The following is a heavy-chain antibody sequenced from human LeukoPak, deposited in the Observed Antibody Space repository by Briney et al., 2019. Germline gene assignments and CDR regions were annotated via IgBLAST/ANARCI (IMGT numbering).Heavy chain of an antibody. D-gene: IGHD4-17*01. J-gene: IGHJ3*02. Sequence: GESLQISWQGSGYSFTSYWIGWVRQMLGKGLEWMGIIYPGDSDTRYSPSFQGQVTISADKSISTAYLQWSSLKASDTAMYYCARHFDYGDYPNDAFDIWGQGTMVTVSS. CDR2: IYPGDSDT. V-gene: IGHV5-51*01. CDR3: ARHFDYGDYPNDAFDI. CDR1: GYSFTSYW.